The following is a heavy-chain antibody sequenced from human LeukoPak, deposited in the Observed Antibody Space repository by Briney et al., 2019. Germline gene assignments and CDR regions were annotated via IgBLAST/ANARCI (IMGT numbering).Heavy chain of an antibody. CDR1: GFTFSSYG. CDR3: ARRWRQQKNWFDP. J-gene: IGHJ5*02. V-gene: IGHV4-59*12. D-gene: IGHD6-13*01. Sequence: GTLRLSCAASGFTFSSYGMSWVRQAPGKGLEWIGSIYFSGNTYYNPSLKSRVTISVDTSKNQFSLKLSSVTAADTAVYYCARRWRQQKNWFDPWGQGTLVTVSS. CDR2: IYFSGNT.